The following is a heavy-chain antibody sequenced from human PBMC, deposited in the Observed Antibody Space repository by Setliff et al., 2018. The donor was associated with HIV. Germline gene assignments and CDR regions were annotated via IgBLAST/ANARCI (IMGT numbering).Heavy chain of an antibody. V-gene: IGHV3-33*06. CDR2: VWHDGRNK. D-gene: IGHD2-15*01. Sequence: GGSLRLSCAASGFPFSTFGMHWVRQAPGKGLEWVAVVWHDGRNKYYADSVRGRFTISRDNSNNTLYLQLSSLRDDDMAVYYCAKDRYCSGGSCYSGNAFDLWGQGTMVTVS. CDR1: GFPFSTFG. J-gene: IGHJ3*01. CDR3: AKDRYCSGGSCYSGNAFDL.